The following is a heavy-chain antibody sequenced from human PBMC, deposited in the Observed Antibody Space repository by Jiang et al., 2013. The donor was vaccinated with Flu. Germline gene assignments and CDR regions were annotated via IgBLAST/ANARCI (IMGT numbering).Heavy chain of an antibody. Sequence: CKASGGTFSSYAISWVRQAPGQGLEWMGRIIPILGIANYAQKFQGRVTITADKSTSTAYMELSSLRSEDTAVYYCASRYGVENYYYYYGMDVWGKGTTVTVSS. V-gene: IGHV1-69*04. D-gene: IGHD4-17*01. CDR2: IIPILGIA. J-gene: IGHJ6*04. CDR3: ASRYGVENYYYYYGMDV. CDR1: GGTFSSYA.